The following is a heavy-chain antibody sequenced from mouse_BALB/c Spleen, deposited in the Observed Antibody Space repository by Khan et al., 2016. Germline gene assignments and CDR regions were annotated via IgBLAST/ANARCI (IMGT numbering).Heavy chain of an antibody. CDR1: GYSITSGYS. CDR3: ARDYYGWFAY. Sequence: EVQLQESGPDLVKPSQSLSLTCTVTGYSITSGYSWHWIRQFPGNKLEWMGYIHYSGSTNYHPSLKSRISINRDISKNQFFLQLISVTTDDTATYYCARDYYGWFAYWGQGTLVTVSA. D-gene: IGHD1-1*01. J-gene: IGHJ3*01. CDR2: IHYSGST. V-gene: IGHV3-1*02.